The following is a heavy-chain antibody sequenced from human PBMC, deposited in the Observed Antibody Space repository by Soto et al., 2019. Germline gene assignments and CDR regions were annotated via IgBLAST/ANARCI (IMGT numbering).Heavy chain of an antibody. CDR2: ISSSGGSI. Sequence: EVQLLESGGGLVQPGGSLRLSCAASGFTFSSYAMSWIRQAPGKGLEWVSVISSSGGSIYYSDSVKGRFAISRDNSKNTLYLQMNSLRAGDTAVYYCAKDINTIFGVVVAFDIWGEGTMVTVSS. J-gene: IGHJ3*02. CDR1: GFTFSSYA. V-gene: IGHV3-23*01. D-gene: IGHD3-3*01. CDR3: AKDINTIFGVVVAFDI.